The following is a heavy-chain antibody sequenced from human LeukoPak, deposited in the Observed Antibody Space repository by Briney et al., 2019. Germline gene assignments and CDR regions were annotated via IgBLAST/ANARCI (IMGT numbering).Heavy chain of an antibody. D-gene: IGHD3-22*01. CDR1: GGSFSGYY. Sequence: SETLPLTCAVYGGSFSGYYWSWIRQPPGKGLEWIGEINHSGSTNYNPSLKSRVTISVDTSKNQFSLKLSSVTAADTAVYYCASMPNYDSSGYYWSDFDYWGQGTLVTVSS. CDR2: INHSGST. J-gene: IGHJ4*02. CDR3: ASMPNYDSSGYYWSDFDY. V-gene: IGHV4-34*01.